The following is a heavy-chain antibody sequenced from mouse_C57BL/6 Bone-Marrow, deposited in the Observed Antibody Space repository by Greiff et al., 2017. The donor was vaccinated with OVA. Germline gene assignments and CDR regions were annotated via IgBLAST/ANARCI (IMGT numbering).Heavy chain of an antibody. CDR2: IYPGDGDT. CDR1: GYAFSSYW. Sequence: VNLVESGAELVKPGASVKISCKASGYAFSSYWMNWVKQRPGKGLEWIGQIYPGDGDTNYNGKFKGKATLTADKSSSTAYMQLSSLTSEDSAVYFCARLTGNYYAMDYWGQGTSVTVSS. D-gene: IGHD4-1*01. J-gene: IGHJ4*01. CDR3: ARLTGNYYAMDY. V-gene: IGHV1-80*01.